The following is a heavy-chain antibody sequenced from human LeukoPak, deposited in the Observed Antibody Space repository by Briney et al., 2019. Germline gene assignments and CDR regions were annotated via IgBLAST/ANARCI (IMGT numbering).Heavy chain of an antibody. V-gene: IGHV4-39*07. Sequence: SETLSLTCTVSGGSIISSSYYWGWIRQPPGKGLEWIGSIYYSGSTDYNPSLKSRVIISVDTSKNQFSLKLNSVTAPDTAVYYCARLIGLGEVSPYFDFWGQGRLVTVSS. CDR3: ARLIGLGEVSPYFDF. CDR2: IYYSGST. D-gene: IGHD3-16*02. J-gene: IGHJ4*02. CDR1: GGSIISSSYY.